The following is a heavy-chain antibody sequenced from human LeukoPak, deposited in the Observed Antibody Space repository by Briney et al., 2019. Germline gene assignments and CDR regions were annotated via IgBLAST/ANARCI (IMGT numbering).Heavy chain of an antibody. Sequence: GGSLRLSCAASGFTFSSYWMSWVRQAPGKGLEWVPNIKQDGSEKHYVDSVKGRFTISRDNAKNSLYLQMNSLRAEDTAVYYCARDDYYGGEDYWGQGTLVTVSS. CDR2: IKQDGSEK. D-gene: IGHD3-10*01. J-gene: IGHJ4*02. CDR1: GFTFSSYW. CDR3: ARDDYYGGEDY. V-gene: IGHV3-7*01.